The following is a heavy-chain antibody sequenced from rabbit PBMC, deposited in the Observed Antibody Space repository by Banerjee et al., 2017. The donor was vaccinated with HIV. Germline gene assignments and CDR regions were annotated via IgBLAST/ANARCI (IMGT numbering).Heavy chain of an antibody. CDR1: GFSFSSSYY. CDR3: ARDGSTYYTPFNL. D-gene: IGHD8-1*01. CDR2: IYAGSSGST. J-gene: IGHJ4*01. Sequence: QSLEESGGDLVKPGASLTLTCTASGFSFSSSYYMCWVRQAPGKGLEWIACIYAGSSGSTYYASWAKGRFTISKTSSTTVTLQMTSLTAADTATYFCARDGSTYYTPFNLWGPGTLVTVS. V-gene: IGHV1S40*01.